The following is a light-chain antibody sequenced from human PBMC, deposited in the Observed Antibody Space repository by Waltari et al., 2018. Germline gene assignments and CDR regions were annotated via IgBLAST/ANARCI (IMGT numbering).Light chain of an antibody. CDR1: ALPKQY. Sequence: SYVLTQPPSLSVSPGQTARITCSGDALPKQYGFWYQQKPGQAPVMIIYNDKERPSAIPDRFSGSSSGTTVTLIISGVRAEDEADYYCQSIDASGVYYVFGGGTWVTV. CDR2: NDK. CDR3: QSIDASGVYYV. V-gene: IGLV3-25*03. J-gene: IGLJ1*01.